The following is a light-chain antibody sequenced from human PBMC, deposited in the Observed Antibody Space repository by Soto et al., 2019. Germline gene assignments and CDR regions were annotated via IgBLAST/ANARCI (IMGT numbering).Light chain of an antibody. V-gene: IGLV1-40*01. J-gene: IGLJ2*01. Sequence: QSVLTQPPSVSGAPGQRVTISCTGSSSNIGAGYDVHWYQQLPGTAPKLLIYGNSNRPSGVPDRFSGSKSGTSASLAITGLQAEYEADYYCQSYDSSLRVFVVFGGGTKLTVL. CDR2: GNS. CDR1: SSNIGAGYD. CDR3: QSYDSSLRVFVV.